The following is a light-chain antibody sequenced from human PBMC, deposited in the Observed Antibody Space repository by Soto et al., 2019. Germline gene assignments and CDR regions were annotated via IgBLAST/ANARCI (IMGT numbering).Light chain of an antibody. J-gene: IGLJ2*01. CDR1: RSNIGSNT. CDR3: AAWDDSLNCHVV. CDR2: SNN. Sequence: QSVLSQPPSASGTPGQRVTISCSGSRSNIGSNTVNWYQQLPGTAPKLLIYSNNQRPSGVPDRFSGSKSGTSASLAVRGLQSEDEADYYCAAWDDSLNCHVVFGGGTKLTVL. V-gene: IGLV1-44*01.